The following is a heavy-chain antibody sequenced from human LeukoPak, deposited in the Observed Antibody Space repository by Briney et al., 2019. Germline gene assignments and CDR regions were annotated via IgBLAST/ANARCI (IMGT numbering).Heavy chain of an antibody. D-gene: IGHD2-2*01. CDR2: IRYDGSNK. Sequence: GGSLRLSCAASGFTFSSYGMHWVRQAPGKGLEWVAFIRYDGSNKYYADSVKGRFTNSRDNSKNTLYLQMNSLRAEDTAVYYCAKGGYCSSTSCFERNYYMDVWGKGTTVTVSS. CDR3: AKGGYCSSTSCFERNYYMDV. V-gene: IGHV3-30*02. J-gene: IGHJ6*03. CDR1: GFTFSSYG.